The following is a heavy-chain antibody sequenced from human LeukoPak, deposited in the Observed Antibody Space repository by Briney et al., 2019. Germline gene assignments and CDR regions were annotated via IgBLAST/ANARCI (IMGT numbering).Heavy chain of an antibody. Sequence: GGSLKLSCVASGFDFAGYTMTWVRQAPGRGLEWVAAVSPTDDTAYADSVKGRFTISRDNSKNTLYLQMNSLRAEDTAVYYCARDWGDGYTSDAFDIWGQGTMVTVSS. V-gene: IGHV3-23*01. CDR3: ARDWGDGYTSDAFDI. CDR1: GFDFAGYT. D-gene: IGHD5-24*01. CDR2: VSPTDDT. J-gene: IGHJ3*02.